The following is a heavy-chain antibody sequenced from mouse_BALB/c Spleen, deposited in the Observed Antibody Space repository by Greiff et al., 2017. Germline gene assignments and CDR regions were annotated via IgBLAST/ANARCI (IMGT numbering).Heavy chain of an antibody. V-gene: IGHV5-6-5*01. CDR2: ISSGGST. CDR3: ARSTMITTENYYAMDY. J-gene: IGHJ4*01. Sequence: DVMLVESGGGLVKPGGSLKLSCAASGFTFSSYAMSWVRQTPEKRLEWVASISSGGSTYYPDSVKGRFTISRDNARNILYLQMSSLRSEDTAMYYCARSTMITTENYYAMDYWGQGTSVTVSS. D-gene: IGHD2-4*01. CDR1: GFTFSSYA.